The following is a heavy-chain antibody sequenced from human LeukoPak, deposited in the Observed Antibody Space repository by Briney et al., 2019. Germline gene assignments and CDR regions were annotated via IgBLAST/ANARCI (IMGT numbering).Heavy chain of an antibody. V-gene: IGHV1-24*01. D-gene: IGHD3-22*01. CDR1: GYTLTELS. Sequence: GSVKVSCKVSGYTLTELSMHWVRQAPGKGREWMGGFDPEDGETIYAQKFQGRVTMTEDTSTDTAYMELSSLRSEDTAVYYCASTYYYDSSGYYYWVWGQGTLVTVSS. CDR2: FDPEDGET. J-gene: IGHJ4*02. CDR3: ASTYYYDSSGYYYWV.